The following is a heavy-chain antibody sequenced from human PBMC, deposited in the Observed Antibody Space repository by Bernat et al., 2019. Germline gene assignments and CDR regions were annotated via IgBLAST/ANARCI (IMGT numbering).Heavy chain of an antibody. D-gene: IGHD6-13*01. Sequence: QVQLVESGGRVVQPGTSLRLSCEASGFIFSSYGMHWVRQAPGKGLEWVGVIWWDASNTHYSDAVRGRFIISRDDSKNTLFLQMNSLRGDDTAIYYCGREGWSTLAAAGTGADYWGQGTLVSVSS. V-gene: IGHV3-33*01. J-gene: IGHJ4*02. CDR3: GREGWSTLAAAGTGADY. CDR1: GFIFSSYG. CDR2: IWWDASNT.